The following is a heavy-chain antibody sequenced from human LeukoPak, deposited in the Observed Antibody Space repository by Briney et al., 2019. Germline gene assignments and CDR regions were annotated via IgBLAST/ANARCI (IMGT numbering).Heavy chain of an antibody. CDR1: GYSISNGYQ. CDR2: IFHDGGA. V-gene: IGHV4-38-2*02. D-gene: IGHD2-2*01. CDR3: ARDPRWLTPDCTSTSCYENYFDP. J-gene: IGHJ5*02. Sequence: PSETPSLTCDVSGYSISNGYQWAWIRQSPGRGLEWIGTIFHDGGAHYNPSLGSRVVISIDTSKNQFSLRLRSVTVADTAVYYCARDPRWLTPDCTSTSCYENYFDPWGRGTLVTVSS.